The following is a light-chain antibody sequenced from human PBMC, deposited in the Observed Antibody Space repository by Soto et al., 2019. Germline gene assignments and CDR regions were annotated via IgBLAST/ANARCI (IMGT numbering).Light chain of an antibody. CDR1: SSDVGGYNY. CDR2: EVN. CDR3: SSYAGSSNV. V-gene: IGLV2-8*01. J-gene: IGLJ1*01. Sequence: QSLLTQPPSSSGSPGQSVAISCTGTSSDVGGYNYVSWYQQHPGKAPKLMIYEVNKRPSGVPDRFSGPKSGNTASLTVSGLQAEDEADYYCSSYAGSSNVFGTGTRSPS.